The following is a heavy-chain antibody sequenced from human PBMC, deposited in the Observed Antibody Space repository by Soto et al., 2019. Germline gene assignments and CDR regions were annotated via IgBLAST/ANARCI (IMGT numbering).Heavy chain of an antibody. V-gene: IGHV1-2*02. CDR1: GYTFTGHH. Sequence: ASVKVSCRTSGYTFTGHHIHWVRQAPGQGLEWMGWINPISGGTKYREKFQGRVSITRDKSSSTAYMELSSLTSDDSAVYYCAKDGRHCSGGSCPQGHWGQGTLVTVSS. D-gene: IGHD2-15*01. CDR2: INPISGGT. J-gene: IGHJ4*02. CDR3: AKDGRHCSGGSCPQGH.